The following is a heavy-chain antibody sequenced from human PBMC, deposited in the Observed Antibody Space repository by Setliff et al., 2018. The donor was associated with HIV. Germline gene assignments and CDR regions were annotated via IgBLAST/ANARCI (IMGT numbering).Heavy chain of an antibody. Sequence: SETLSLTCTVSGGSINSGCYYWSWIRQPAGKGLEWIGHIYTSGSTNYNPSLKSRVTISVDTSKNQFSLKLSSVTAADTAVYSCARDTMFRGVPGWFDPWGQGTLVTVSS. CDR3: ARDTMFRGVPGWFDP. CDR1: GGSINSGCYY. J-gene: IGHJ5*02. D-gene: IGHD3-10*01. CDR2: IYTSGST. V-gene: IGHV4-61*09.